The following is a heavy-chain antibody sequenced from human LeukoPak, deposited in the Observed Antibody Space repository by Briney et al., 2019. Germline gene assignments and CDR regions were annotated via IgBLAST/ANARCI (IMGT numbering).Heavy chain of an antibody. CDR1: GFTFSNAW. V-gene: IGHV3-15*01. CDR2: IKSKTDGGTT. Sequence: GGSLRLSCAASGFTFSNAWMSWVRQAPGKGLEWVGRIKSKTDGGTTDYAAPVKGRFTISRDDSKNTLYLQMNSLKTEDTAVYYCTTAIPGYSSGWPIYFQHWGQGTLVTVSS. CDR3: TTAIPGYSSGWPIYFQH. D-gene: IGHD6-25*01. J-gene: IGHJ1*01.